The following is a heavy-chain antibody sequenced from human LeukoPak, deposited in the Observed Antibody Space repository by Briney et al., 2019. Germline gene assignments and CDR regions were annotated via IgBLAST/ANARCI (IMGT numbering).Heavy chain of an antibody. V-gene: IGHV4-39*01. J-gene: IGHJ4*02. Sequence: SETLSLTCTVSGGSISSSSYYWGWIRQPPGKGLEWIRSIYYSGSTYYNPSLKSRVTISVDTSKNQFSLKLSSVTAADTAVYYCARQSGSSSGLDYWGQGTLVTVSS. CDR1: GGSISSSSYY. CDR2: IYYSGST. CDR3: ARQSGSSSGLDY. D-gene: IGHD6-6*01.